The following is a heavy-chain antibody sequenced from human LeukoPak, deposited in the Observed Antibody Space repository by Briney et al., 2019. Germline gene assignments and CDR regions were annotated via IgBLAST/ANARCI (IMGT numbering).Heavy chain of an antibody. Sequence: PGGSLRLSCAAPGFTVSSNYMSWVRQAPGKGLEWVSVIYSGGSTYYADSVKGRFTISRDNSKNMLYLQMNSLRAEDTAVYYWTRDYGQQLVSGAFDIWGQGTMVTVSS. D-gene: IGHD6-13*01. V-gene: IGHV3-66*02. CDR3: TRDYGQQLVSGAFDI. J-gene: IGHJ3*02. CDR1: GFTVSSNY. CDR2: IYSGGST.